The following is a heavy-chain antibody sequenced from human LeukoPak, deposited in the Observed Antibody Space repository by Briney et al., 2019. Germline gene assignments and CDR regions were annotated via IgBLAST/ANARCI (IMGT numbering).Heavy chain of an antibody. Sequence: GGSLRLSCAASGVTFRSHWMHWVRQGPGEGRVWVSHIMSDGRSTTYADSARGRFSISRDTAKNTRYLQMNSLRAEDTAVYCTARDVSFSMDVWGKGTTVTVSS. CDR2: IMSDGRST. CDR3: ARDVSFSMDV. J-gene: IGHJ6*03. CDR1: GVTFRSHW. V-gene: IGHV3-74*01. D-gene: IGHD2/OR15-2a*01.